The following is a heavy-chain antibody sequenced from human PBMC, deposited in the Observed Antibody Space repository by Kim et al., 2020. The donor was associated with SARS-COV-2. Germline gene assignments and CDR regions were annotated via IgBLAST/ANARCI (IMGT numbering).Heavy chain of an antibody. CDR3: ARFGEVSGMDS. J-gene: IGHJ4*02. V-gene: IGHV3-7*01. CDR1: LFPFREYW. Sequence: GGSLRLSCAASLFPFREYWMTWVRQAPGKVLEWVANIKPDGSEQFHVASAKGRFTISRDNARNSLYLQLNNLRPEDTAIYYCARFGEVSGMDSWGQGTLVTVSS. CDR2: IKPDGSEQ. D-gene: IGHD3-10*01.